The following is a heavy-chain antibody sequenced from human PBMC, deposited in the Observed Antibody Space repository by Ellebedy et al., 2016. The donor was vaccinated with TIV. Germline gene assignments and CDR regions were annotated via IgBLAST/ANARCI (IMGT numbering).Heavy chain of an antibody. CDR2: IYYSGST. D-gene: IGHD3-10*02. J-gene: IGHJ3*02. Sequence: MPSETLSLTCTVSGGSISSYYWSWIRQPPGKGLEWIGYIYYSGSTNYNPSLKSRVTISVDTSKNQFSLKLSSVTAADTAVYYCARVFGTDAFDIWGQGTMVTVSS. CDR3: ARVFGTDAFDI. V-gene: IGHV4-59*01. CDR1: GGSISSYY.